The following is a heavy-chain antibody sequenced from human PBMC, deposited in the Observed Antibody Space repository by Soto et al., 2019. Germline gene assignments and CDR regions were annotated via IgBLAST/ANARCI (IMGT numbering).Heavy chain of an antibody. CDR2: IIPIFGTA. CDR1: GGTFSSYA. Sequence: QVQLVQSGAEVKKPGSSVKVSCKASGGTFSSYAISWVRQAPGQGLEWMGGIIPIFGTANYAQKFQGRVTITADESTSTDYMELSSLRSEDTAVYYCARARTAMVLGNYYYYGMDVWGQGTPVTVSS. V-gene: IGHV1-69*01. D-gene: IGHD5-18*01. J-gene: IGHJ6*02. CDR3: ARARTAMVLGNYYYYGMDV.